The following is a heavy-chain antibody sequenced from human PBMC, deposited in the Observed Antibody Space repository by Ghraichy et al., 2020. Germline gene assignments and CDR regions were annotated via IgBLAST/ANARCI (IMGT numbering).Heavy chain of an antibody. CDR2: INPNSGGT. D-gene: IGHD3-3*01. Sequence: ASVKVSCKASGYTFTVYYMHWVRQAPGQGLEWMGWINPNSGGTNYAQKFQGRVTMTRDTSISTAYMELSRLRSDDTAVYYCARDPFWSGSPYGMDVWGQGTTVTVSS. J-gene: IGHJ6*02. CDR1: GYTFTVYY. V-gene: IGHV1-2*02. CDR3: ARDPFWSGSPYGMDV.